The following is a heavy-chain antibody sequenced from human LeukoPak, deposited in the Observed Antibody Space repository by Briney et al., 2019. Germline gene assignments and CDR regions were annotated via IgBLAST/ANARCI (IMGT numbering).Heavy chain of an antibody. D-gene: IGHD5-18*01. CDR1: GFTFSSYA. V-gene: IGHV3-23*01. Sequence: GGSLRLSCAASGFTFSSYAMSWVRQAPGKGLEGVSAISGSGGSTYYADSVKGRFTISRDNSKNTLYLQMNSLRAEDTAVYYCANGGRGYSYGYFDYGGQGTLVTVSS. J-gene: IGHJ4*02. CDR3: ANGGRGYSYGYFDY. CDR2: ISGSGGST.